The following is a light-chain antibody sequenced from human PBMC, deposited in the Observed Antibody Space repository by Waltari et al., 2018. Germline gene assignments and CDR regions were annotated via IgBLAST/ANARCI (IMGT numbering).Light chain of an antibody. CDR1: TSNIGTNT. CDR2: GDD. CDR3: AAWDDSLTAYV. Sequence: QSVLTQTPSAAGTPGQRVSMFCSGSTSNIGTNTLNWYQQLPGTAPKLLIYGDDQRPSGVPDRFAGSKSDTSASLVISGLRSEDEGEYFCAAWDDSLTAYVFGTGTKVTVL. V-gene: IGLV1-44*01. J-gene: IGLJ1*01.